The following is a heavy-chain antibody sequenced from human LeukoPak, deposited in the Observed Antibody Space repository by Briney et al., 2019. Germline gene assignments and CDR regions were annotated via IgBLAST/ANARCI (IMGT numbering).Heavy chain of an antibody. V-gene: IGHV4-39*07. CDR2: IYYSGST. D-gene: IGHD2-15*01. CDR3: ARDRGAPDIPSRKEYNWFDP. Sequence: SETLSLTCTVSGGSISSSSYYWGWIRQPPGKGLEWIGGIYYSGSTYYNPSLKSRVTISVDTSKNQFSLKLSSVTAADTAVYYCARDRGAPDIPSRKEYNWFDPWGQGTLVTVSS. J-gene: IGHJ5*02. CDR1: GGSISSSSYY.